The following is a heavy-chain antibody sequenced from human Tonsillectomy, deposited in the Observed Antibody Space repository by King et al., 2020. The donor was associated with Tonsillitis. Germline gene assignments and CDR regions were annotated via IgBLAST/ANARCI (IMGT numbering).Heavy chain of an antibody. CDR1: GYSFTRYW. V-gene: IGHV5-51*01. D-gene: IGHD3-22*01. CDR2: IYPGDSET. CDR3: AGYDSTGAGAFDI. J-gene: IGHJ3*02. Sequence: DVQLVESGAEVKKPGESLKISCKGSGYSFTRYWIVWGRQMPGKGLEWMGIIYPGDSETRYSPSFQGQVTISADKSISTAFLQWSRLKASDSAIYYCAGYDSTGAGAFDIWGQGTMVTVSS.